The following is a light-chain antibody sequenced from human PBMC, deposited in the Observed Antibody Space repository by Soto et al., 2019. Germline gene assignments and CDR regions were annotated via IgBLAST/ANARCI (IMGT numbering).Light chain of an antibody. CDR1: QSISSW. CDR2: DAS. CDR3: QQFAISTT. J-gene: IGKJ5*01. Sequence: DSQMTQSPSTLSASVGDRVTITCRASQSISSWLAWYQQKPGKAPKLLIYDASNLESGVPSRFSGSGSGTDFTLTISSLQPDDFATYYCQQFAISTTFGQGTRLEIK. V-gene: IGKV1-5*01.